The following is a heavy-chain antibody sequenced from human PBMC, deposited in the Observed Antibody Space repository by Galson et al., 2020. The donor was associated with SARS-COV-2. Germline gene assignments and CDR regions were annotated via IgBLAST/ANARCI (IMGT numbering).Heavy chain of an antibody. CDR2: INPTGERT. D-gene: IGHD1-26*01. CDR3: ARDISSIYSGRSSWWFDP. Sequence: GESLKISCKSSGYTFTSHWMHWVRQAPGQGPEWMALINPTGERTSYAQKFQGRVILTRDTSTNTDYLELNNLRSDDTAVYYCARDISSIYSGRSSWWFDPWGQGTLVIVSS. V-gene: IGHV1-46*01. J-gene: IGHJ5*02. CDR1: GYTFTSHW.